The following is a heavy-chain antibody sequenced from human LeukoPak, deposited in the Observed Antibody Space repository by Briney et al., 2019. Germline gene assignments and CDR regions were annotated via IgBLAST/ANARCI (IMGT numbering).Heavy chain of an antibody. J-gene: IGHJ4*02. CDR1: GFTFSSYA. CDR3: ARGYCGGDCLDY. D-gene: IGHD2-21*01. V-gene: IGHV3-30*04. CDR2: ISYDGSNK. Sequence: GGSLRLSCAASGFTFSSYAMHWVRQAPGKGLEWVAVISYDGSNKYSADSVKGRFTISRDNPKNTLYLQMNSLRAEDTAVYYCARGYCGGDCLDYWGQGTLVTVSS.